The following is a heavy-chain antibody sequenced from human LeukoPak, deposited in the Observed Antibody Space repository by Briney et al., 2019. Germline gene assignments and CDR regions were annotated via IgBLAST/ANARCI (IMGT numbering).Heavy chain of an antibody. CDR2: ISAYNGNT. V-gene: IGHV1-18*01. CDR3: ARDWAPLTGYYSAEYFQH. CDR1: GYTFTSYG. J-gene: IGHJ1*01. D-gene: IGHD3-9*01. Sequence: ASVKVSCKSSGYTFTSYGISCVRQAPGQGLEWMGWISAYNGNTNYAQKLQGRVTMTTDTSTSTAYMELRSLRSDDPAVYYCARDWAPLTGYYSAEYFQHWGQGTLVTVSS.